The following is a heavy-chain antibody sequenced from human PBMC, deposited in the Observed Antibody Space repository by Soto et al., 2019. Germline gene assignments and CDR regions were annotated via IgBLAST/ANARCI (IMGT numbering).Heavy chain of an antibody. V-gene: IGHV4-31*03. CDR1: VGSISSGGYY. J-gene: IGHJ6*02. CDR3: ARSLHYDYVWGSADYYYYGMDV. D-gene: IGHD3-16*01. Sequence: TLSLTGTVSVGSISSGGYYWSWIRQHPGKGLEWIGYIYYSGSTYYNPSLKSRVTISVDTSKNQFSLKLSSVTAADTAVYYCARSLHYDYVWGSADYYYYGMDVWGQGTKVTVSS. CDR2: IYYSGST.